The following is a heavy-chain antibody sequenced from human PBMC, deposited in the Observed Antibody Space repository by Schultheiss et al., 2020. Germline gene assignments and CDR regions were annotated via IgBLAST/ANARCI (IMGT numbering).Heavy chain of an antibody. J-gene: IGHJ5*01. CDR2: IYSGGST. Sequence: GGSLRLSCAASGFTFSSYAMHWVRQAPGKGLEWVSVIYSGGSTYYADSVKGRFTISRDNAKNSLYLQMNSLRAEDTALYYCARDATMPQAGWFDSWGQGTLVTVSS. CDR3: ARDATMPQAGWFDS. V-gene: IGHV3-66*01. D-gene: IGHD2-2*01. CDR1: GFTFSSYA.